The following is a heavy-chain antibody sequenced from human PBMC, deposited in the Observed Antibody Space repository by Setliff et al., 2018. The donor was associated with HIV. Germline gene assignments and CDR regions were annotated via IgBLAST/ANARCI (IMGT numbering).Heavy chain of an antibody. CDR1: GFTFSSYA. CDR3: ARGASIAVAGKFGY. Sequence: GGSLRLSCAASGFTFSSYAMHWVRQAPGKGLEWVAVISYDGSNKYYADSVKGRFTISRDNSKNTLYLQMNSLRAEDTAVYYCARGASIAVAGKFGYWGQGTLVTVS. V-gene: IGHV3-30*04. J-gene: IGHJ4*02. CDR2: ISYDGSNK. D-gene: IGHD6-19*01.